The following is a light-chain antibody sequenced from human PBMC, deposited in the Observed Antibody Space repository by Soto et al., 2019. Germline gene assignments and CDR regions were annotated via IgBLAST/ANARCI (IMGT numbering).Light chain of an antibody. Sequence: QSALTQPPSVSAAPGQRVTISCSGKSSNIGDNDVAWFRHPPGTAPELLIYDDTKRPSGIPDRISGSKSGTSATLGISGLQTGDEADYYCGTWDSSLSAVVFGGGTKLTVL. CDR1: SSNIGDND. CDR2: DDT. V-gene: IGLV1-51*01. CDR3: GTWDSSLSAVV. J-gene: IGLJ3*02.